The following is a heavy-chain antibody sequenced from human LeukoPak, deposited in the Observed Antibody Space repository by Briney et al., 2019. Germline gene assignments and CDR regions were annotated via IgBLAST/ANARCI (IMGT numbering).Heavy chain of an antibody. CDR3: ARKMKTGDRVGTFDI. CDR2: IGTDGSYI. J-gene: IGHJ3*02. D-gene: IGHD1-1*01. CDR1: GFTFSSHN. Sequence: KPGGSLRLSCAASGFTFSSHNMNWVRQAPMKGLEWVSSIGTDGSYIYYAGSVQGRFTISRDNAKNSLYLQMNSLTAEDTAVYYCARKMKTGDRVGTFDIWGQGTMVTVSS. V-gene: IGHV3-21*01.